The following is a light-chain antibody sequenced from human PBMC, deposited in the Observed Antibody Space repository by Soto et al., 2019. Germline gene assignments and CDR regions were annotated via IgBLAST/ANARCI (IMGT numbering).Light chain of an antibody. CDR3: QQYYSTPFT. Sequence: DIVMTQSPDSLAVSLGERATINCKSSQNVLYSSNNNNYLAWYQQKPGQPPKLLIYWASTRESGVPDRFSGSGSVTDFTLTISSLQAEDVAVYYCQQYYSTPFTFGPWTKVDIK. CDR1: QNVLYSSNNNNY. V-gene: IGKV4-1*01. J-gene: IGKJ3*01. CDR2: WAS.